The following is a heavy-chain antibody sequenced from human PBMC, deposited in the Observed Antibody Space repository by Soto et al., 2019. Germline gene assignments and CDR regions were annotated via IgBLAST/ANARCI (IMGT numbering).Heavy chain of an antibody. CDR1: GFTFSSYA. CDR2: ISYDGSNK. Sequence: GGSLRLSCAASGFTFSSYAMHWVRQAPGKGLEWVAVISYDGSNKYYADSVKGRFTISRDNSKNTLYLQMNSLRAEDTAVYYCARDNDSSGYYYSYYFDYWGQGTLVTVSS. V-gene: IGHV3-30-3*01. J-gene: IGHJ4*02. D-gene: IGHD3-22*01. CDR3: ARDNDSSGYYYSYYFDY.